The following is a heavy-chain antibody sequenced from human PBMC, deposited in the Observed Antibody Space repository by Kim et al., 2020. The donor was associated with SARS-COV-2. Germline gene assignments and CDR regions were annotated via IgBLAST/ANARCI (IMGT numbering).Heavy chain of an antibody. CDR3: AKLIGYYDILTGAMDV. Sequence: GGSLRLSCAASGFTFSSYGMHWVRQAPGKGLEWVAVISYDGSNKYYADSVKGRFTISRDNSKNTLYLQMNSLRAEDTAVYYCAKLIGYYDILTGAMDVWGQGTTVTVSS. J-gene: IGHJ6*02. CDR1: GFTFSSYG. V-gene: IGHV3-30*18. CDR2: ISYDGSNK. D-gene: IGHD3-9*01.